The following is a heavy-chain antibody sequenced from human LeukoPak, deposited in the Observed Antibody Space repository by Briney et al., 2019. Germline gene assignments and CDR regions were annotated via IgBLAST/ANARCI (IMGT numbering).Heavy chain of an antibody. CDR3: ARDRGYSSSWYKSNWFDP. Sequence: SQTLSLTCALSGDTVSSNSAAWSWIRQSPSRGLEWLGRTYYGSTWYNDYAVSVKSRITINPDTSNNQFSLQLNSVTPEDTAVYYCARDRGYSSSWYKSNWFDPWGQGTLVTVSS. D-gene: IGHD6-13*01. CDR1: GDTVSSNSAA. V-gene: IGHV6-1*01. J-gene: IGHJ5*02. CDR2: TYYGSTWYN.